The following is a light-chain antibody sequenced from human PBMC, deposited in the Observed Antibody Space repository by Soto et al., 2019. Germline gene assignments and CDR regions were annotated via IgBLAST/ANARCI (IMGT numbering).Light chain of an antibody. CDR1: QSISRY. Sequence: DIQMTQSPSSLSASVGDRVTITCRASQSISRYLNWYRQKPGKAPKLLIYAASSLQRGVPSRFSGSGSGTDFTITISSLQPEDFAAYYCQQTYSSPYTFCQGTKLEIK. CDR2: AAS. V-gene: IGKV1-39*01. CDR3: QQTYSSPYT. J-gene: IGKJ2*01.